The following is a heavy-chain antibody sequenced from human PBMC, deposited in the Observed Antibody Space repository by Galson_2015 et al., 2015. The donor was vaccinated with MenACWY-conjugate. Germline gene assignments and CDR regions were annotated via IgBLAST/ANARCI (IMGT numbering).Heavy chain of an antibody. D-gene: IGHD3-16*02. V-gene: IGHV4-59*01. CDR3: ARDNTATVIDYGTDV. CDR2: ST. Sequence: STKYNPSLKSRVTISVDTSRNQFSLRLTSVTAADTALYYCARDNTATVIDYGTDVWGQGTTVTVSS. J-gene: IGHJ6*02.